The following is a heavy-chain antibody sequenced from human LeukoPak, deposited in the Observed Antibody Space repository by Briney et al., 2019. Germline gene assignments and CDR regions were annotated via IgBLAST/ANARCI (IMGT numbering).Heavy chain of an antibody. CDR1: GGSISSGGYY. CDR3: ARCIAAAGPGSWWFDP. D-gene: IGHD6-13*01. Sequence: PSQTLSLTCTVSGGSISSGGYYWSWIRQHPGKGLEWIGYIYYSGSTYYNPSLKSRVTISVDTSKNQFSLKLSSVTAADTAVYYCARCIAAAGPGSWWFDPWGQGTLVTVSS. CDR2: IYYSGST. J-gene: IGHJ5*02. V-gene: IGHV4-31*03.